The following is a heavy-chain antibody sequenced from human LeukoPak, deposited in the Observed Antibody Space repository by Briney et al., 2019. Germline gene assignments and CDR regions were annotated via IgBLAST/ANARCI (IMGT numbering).Heavy chain of an antibody. Sequence: ASVKVSCKASGYTFTSYATHWVRQAPGQRLEWMGGINAGNGNTKYSQKFQGRVTITRDTSASTAYMELSSLRSEDTAVYYCARGPSVLWFSEGGGHFDYWGQGTLVTVSS. V-gene: IGHV1-3*01. CDR3: ARGPSVLWFSEGGGHFDY. D-gene: IGHD3-10*01. J-gene: IGHJ4*02. CDR1: GYTFTSYA. CDR2: INAGNGNT.